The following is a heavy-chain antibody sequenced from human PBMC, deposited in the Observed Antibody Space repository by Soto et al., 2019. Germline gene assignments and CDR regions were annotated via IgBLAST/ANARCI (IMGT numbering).Heavy chain of an antibody. CDR3: TTSNAGELNN. CDR1: GGSISSSSW. D-gene: IGHD1-7*01. V-gene: IGHV4-4*02. J-gene: IGHJ4*02. Sequence: QVQLQESGPGLVKPSGTLSLTCAVSGGSISSSSWWTWVRQSPGKGLEWIGEIFESGATNYNPSLKNRLTISVDKSKNQFSLNLSSLTAADTAVYFCTTSNAGELNNWGQGTLVNVSS. CDR2: IFESGAT.